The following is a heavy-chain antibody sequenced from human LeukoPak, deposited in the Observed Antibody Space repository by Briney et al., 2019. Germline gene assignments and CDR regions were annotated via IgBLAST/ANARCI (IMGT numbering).Heavy chain of an antibody. Sequence: GGSLRLSCAASGFTFSSYGMHWVRQGPGKGLEWVAFIRYDGSNKYYADSVKGRFTISRDNSKNTLYLQMNSLGAEDTAVYYCARAYYGSGSYYTFDYWGQGTLVTVSS. CDR2: IRYDGSNK. V-gene: IGHV3-30*02. CDR1: GFTFSSYG. CDR3: ARAYYGSGSYYTFDY. J-gene: IGHJ4*02. D-gene: IGHD3-10*01.